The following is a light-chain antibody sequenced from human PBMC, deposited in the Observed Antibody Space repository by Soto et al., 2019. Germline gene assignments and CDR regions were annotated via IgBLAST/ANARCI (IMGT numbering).Light chain of an antibody. Sequence: EIVMTQSPATLSVSPGERATLSCRASQSVSSNLAWYQQKPGQAPRLLIYGASTRATGIPARFSGSGSGTEFTLTISSLQYEDFAVYYCQQYNNWPKRTFGQGTKVEIK. CDR1: QSVSSN. CDR3: QQYNNWPKRT. CDR2: GAS. J-gene: IGKJ1*01. V-gene: IGKV3-15*01.